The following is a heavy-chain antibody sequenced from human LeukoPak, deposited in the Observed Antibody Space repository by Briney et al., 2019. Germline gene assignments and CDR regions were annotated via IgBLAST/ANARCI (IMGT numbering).Heavy chain of an antibody. CDR2: IYYSGST. J-gene: IGHJ4*02. Sequence: PSETLSLTCTVSGGSISSYYWSWIRQPPGKGLEWIGYIYYSGSTNYNPSLKSRVTISVDTSKKQFSLKVSSVTAADTAVYYCAREMATVIDYWGQGTLVTVSS. D-gene: IGHD5-24*01. CDR3: AREMATVIDY. CDR1: GGSISSYY. V-gene: IGHV4-59*01.